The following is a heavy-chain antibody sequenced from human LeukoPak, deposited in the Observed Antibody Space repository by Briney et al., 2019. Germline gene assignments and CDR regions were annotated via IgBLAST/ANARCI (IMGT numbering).Heavy chain of an antibody. D-gene: IGHD3-10*01. V-gene: IGHV3-20*04. CDR2: INWNGGST. CDR1: GFTFDDYD. Sequence: GGSLRLSCAASGFTFDDYDMSWVRQAPGKGLEWVSGINWNGGSTGYADSVKGRFTISRDNAKNSLYLQMNSLRAEETALYYCARRDYYGSGSPDYWGQGTLVTVSS. J-gene: IGHJ4*02. CDR3: ARRDYYGSGSPDY.